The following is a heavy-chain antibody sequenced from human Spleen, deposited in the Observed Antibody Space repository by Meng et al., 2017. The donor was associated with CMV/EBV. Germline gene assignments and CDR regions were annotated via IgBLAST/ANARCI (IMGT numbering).Heavy chain of an antibody. CDR2: IRWNGNGQ. J-gene: IGHJ4*02. V-gene: IGHV3-30*02. Sequence: LDCAASGFTFPSDGMHWVRQAPGKGLEWVAFIRWNGNGQFYAASVKGRFTISRDDSKNRLYLQMHSLRAEDTAVYYCAKEGVTTPDFWGQGTQVTVSS. CDR3: AKEGVTTPDF. D-gene: IGHD4-11*01. CDR1: GFTFPSDG.